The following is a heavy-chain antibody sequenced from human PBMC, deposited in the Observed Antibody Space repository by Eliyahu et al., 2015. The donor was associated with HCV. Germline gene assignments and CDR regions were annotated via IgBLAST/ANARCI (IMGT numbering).Heavy chain of an antibody. CDR1: GFTFDDYA. CDR3: AKDEGPLQLVPDY. V-gene: IGHV3-9*01. J-gene: IGHJ4*02. D-gene: IGHD6-6*01. Sequence: EVQLVESGGGLVQPGRSLRLSCAASGFTFDDYAMHWVRQAPGKGLEWVSGISWNSGSIGYADSVKGRFTISRDNAKNSLYLQMNSLRAEDTALYYCAKDEGPLQLVPDYWGQGTLVTVSS. CDR2: ISWNSGSI.